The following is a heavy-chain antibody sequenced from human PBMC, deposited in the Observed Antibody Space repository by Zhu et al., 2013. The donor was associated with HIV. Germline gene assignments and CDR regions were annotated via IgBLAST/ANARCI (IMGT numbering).Heavy chain of an antibody. CDR3: ASRRDSSGSLDAFDI. V-gene: IGHV3-30-3*01. CDR2: ISYDGSNK. J-gene: IGHJ3*02. D-gene: IGHD3-22*01. Sequence: VQLVESGGGVVQPGRSLRLSCAASGFTFSSYAMHWVRQAPGKGLEWVAVISYDGSNKYYADSVKGRFTISRDNSKNTLYLQMNSLRAEDTAVYYCASRRDSSGSLDAFDIWGQGTMVTVSS. CDR1: GFTFSSYA.